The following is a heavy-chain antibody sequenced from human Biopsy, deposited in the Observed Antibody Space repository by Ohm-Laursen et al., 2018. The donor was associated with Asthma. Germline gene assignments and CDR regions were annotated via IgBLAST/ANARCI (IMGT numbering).Heavy chain of an antibody. CDR3: AREGVAGTHIED. CDR2: ISYDGSSI. CDR1: RFTYE. J-gene: IGHJ4*02. V-gene: IGHV3-30*09. D-gene: IGHD6-19*01. Sequence: SLRLSCAASRFTYEMHWVRQAPGKGLERVAVISYDGSSIYYADSVKGRFAISRDNSKNTLSLQMNSLTAEDTAVYYCAREGVAGTHIEDWGQGTLVTVSS.